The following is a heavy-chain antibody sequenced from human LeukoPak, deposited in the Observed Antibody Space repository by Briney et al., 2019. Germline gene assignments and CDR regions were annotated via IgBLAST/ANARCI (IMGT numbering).Heavy chain of an antibody. D-gene: IGHD3-22*01. CDR2: ISYDGSNK. CDR3: AKSPPMIVVTNWFDP. CDR1: GFTFSSYG. Sequence: GRSLRLSCAASGFTFSSYGMHWVRQAPGKGLEWVAVISYDGSNKYYADSVKGRFTISRDNSKNTLYLQMNSLRAEDTAVYYCAKSPPMIVVTNWFDPWGQGTLVTVSS. V-gene: IGHV3-30*18. J-gene: IGHJ5*02.